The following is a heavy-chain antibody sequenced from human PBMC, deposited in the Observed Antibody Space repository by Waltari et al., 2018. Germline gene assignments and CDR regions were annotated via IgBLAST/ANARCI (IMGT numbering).Heavy chain of an antibody. D-gene: IGHD6-13*01. CDR3: ARGDGPSDGSSWPYFDY. J-gene: IGHJ4*02. V-gene: IGHV4-34*01. CDR1: GGSFSGYY. Sequence: QVQLQQWGAGLLKPSETLSLTCAVYGGSFSGYYWSWIRQPPGKGLEWIGEINHSGSTNYNPSIKGRVTISVDPSKNQFSLKLSSLTAADTAVYYCARGDGPSDGSSWPYFDYWGQGTLVTVSS. CDR2: INHSGST.